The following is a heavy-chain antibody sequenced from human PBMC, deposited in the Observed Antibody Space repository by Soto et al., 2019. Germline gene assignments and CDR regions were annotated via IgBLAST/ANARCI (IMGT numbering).Heavy chain of an antibody. CDR3: ARSVGYCSGGSCYGMDV. V-gene: IGHV1-2*04. CDR1: GYTFTGYY. D-gene: IGHD2-15*01. Sequence: ASVKVSCKASGYTFTGYYMHWVRQAPGQGLEWMGWINPNSGGTNYAQKFQGWVTMTRDTSISTAYMELSRLRSDDTAVYYCARSVGYCSGGSCYGMDVWGQGTTVTVS. J-gene: IGHJ6*02. CDR2: INPNSGGT.